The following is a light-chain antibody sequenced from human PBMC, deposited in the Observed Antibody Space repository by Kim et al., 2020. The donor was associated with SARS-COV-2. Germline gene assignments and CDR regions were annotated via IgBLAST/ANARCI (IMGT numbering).Light chain of an antibody. Sequence: QLVLTQSPSASASLGASVKLTCTLSSGHSSYAIAWHQQQPEKGPRYLMKLNSDGSHSKGDGIPDRFSGSSSGAERYLTISSLQSEDEADYYCQIWGTGISEVFGGGTQLTVL. CDR2: LNSDGSH. V-gene: IGLV4-69*01. J-gene: IGLJ3*02. CDR1: SGHSSYA. CDR3: QIWGTGISEV.